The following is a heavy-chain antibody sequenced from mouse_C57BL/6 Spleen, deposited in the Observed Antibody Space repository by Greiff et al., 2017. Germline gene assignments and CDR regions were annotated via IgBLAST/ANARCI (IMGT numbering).Heavy chain of an antibody. J-gene: IGHJ4*01. V-gene: IGHV1-26*01. CDR1: GYTFTDYY. CDR2: INPNNGGT. CDR3: ARSRSSGDY. D-gene: IGHD3-1*01. Sequence: EVKLQQSGPELVKPGASVKISCKASGYTFTDYYMNWVKQSHGKSLEWIGDINPNNGGTSYNQKFKGKATLTVDKSSSTAYMELRSLTSEDSAVYYCARSRSSGDYWGQGTSVTVSS.